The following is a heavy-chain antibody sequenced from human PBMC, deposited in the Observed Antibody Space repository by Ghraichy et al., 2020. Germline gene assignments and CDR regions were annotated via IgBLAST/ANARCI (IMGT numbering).Heavy chain of an antibody. CDR3: ARLYSTSGWFDP. D-gene: IGHD6-13*01. J-gene: IGHJ5*02. Sequence: SETLSLTCTVSGGSFSSSGYYWAWIRQPPGKGLEWIGSIYYSGSTYYNPSLKSRVTISVDTSKNQFSLKLSSVTAADTAVYYCARLYSTSGWFDPWGQGTLVTVSS. CDR1: GGSFSSSGYY. V-gene: IGHV4-39*01. CDR2: IYYSGST.